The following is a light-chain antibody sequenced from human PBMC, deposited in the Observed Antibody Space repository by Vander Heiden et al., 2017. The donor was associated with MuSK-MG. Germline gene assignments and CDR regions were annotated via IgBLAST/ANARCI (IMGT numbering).Light chain of an antibody. CDR2: AAF. CDR3: QQSYSTPFT. J-gene: IGKJ3*01. V-gene: IGKV1-39*01. Sequence: DIQMTQSPSSLSASVGDRVTITCRASQSISSYLNWYQQKPGKAPKLLIYAAFSLQSGVPSRFSGSGSGTDFTLTISSLQPEDFATYYCQQSYSTPFTFGHGTKVXIK. CDR1: QSISSY.